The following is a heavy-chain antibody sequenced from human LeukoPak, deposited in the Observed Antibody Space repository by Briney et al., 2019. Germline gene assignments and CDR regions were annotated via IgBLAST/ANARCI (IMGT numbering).Heavy chain of an antibody. V-gene: IGHV3-48*03. CDR3: ARYHDYIGWFDP. D-gene: IGHD5-12*01. J-gene: IGHJ5*02. Sequence: GGSLRLSCAASGFTFSSYEMNWVRQAPGKGLEWVSYISSSGSTIYYADSVKGRFTISRDNAKNSLYLQMNSLRAEVTAVYYCARYHDYIGWFDPWGQGTLVTVSS. CDR2: ISSSGSTI. CDR1: GFTFSSYE.